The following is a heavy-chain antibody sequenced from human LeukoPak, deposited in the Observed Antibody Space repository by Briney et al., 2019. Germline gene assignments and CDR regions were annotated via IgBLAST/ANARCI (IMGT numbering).Heavy chain of an antibody. CDR1: GFTFSSYA. Sequence: PGGSLRLSCAASGFTFSSYAMTWVRQAPGKGLEWVSAITTSGGNTYYADSVKGRFTISRDNSKNTLHLQMNSLRAEDTAVYYCARDGALDAFDIWGQGTMVTVSS. V-gene: IGHV3-23*01. CDR2: ITTSGGNT. J-gene: IGHJ3*02. CDR3: ARDGALDAFDI.